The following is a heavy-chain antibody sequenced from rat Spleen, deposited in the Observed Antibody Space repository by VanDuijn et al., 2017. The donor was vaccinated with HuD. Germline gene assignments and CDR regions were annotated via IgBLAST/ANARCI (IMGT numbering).Heavy chain of an antibody. D-gene: IGHD1-12*02. V-gene: IGHV5S13*01. CDR3: ARLGVVITSGVMDA. J-gene: IGHJ4*01. Sequence: EVQLVESGGGLVPPGRSLKLSCAASGFTFSNYDMAWVRQAPTKGLEWIASISAGSGDTYYRDSVKGRFTISRDNAKNTQYLHMDSLRSEDTATYYCARLGVVITSGVMDAWGQGASVTVSS. CDR1: GFTFSNYD. CDR2: ISAGSGDT.